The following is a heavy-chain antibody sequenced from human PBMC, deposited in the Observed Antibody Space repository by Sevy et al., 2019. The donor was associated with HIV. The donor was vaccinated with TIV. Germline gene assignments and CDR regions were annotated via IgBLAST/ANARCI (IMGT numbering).Heavy chain of an antibody. V-gene: IGHV4-31*03. CDR3: ARAAASGYYYYYYGMDV. CDR2: IYYSGST. Sequence: SETLSLTCTVSGGSISSGGYYWSWIRQHPGKGLEWIGYIYYSGSTCYNPSLQSRVTISVDTSKNQFSLKLSSVTAADTAVYYCARAAASGYYYYYYGMDVWGQGTTVTVSS. D-gene: IGHD5-12*01. J-gene: IGHJ6*02. CDR1: GGSISSGGYY.